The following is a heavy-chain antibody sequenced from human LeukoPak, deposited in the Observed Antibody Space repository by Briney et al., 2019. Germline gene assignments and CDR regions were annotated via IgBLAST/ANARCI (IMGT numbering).Heavy chain of an antibody. Sequence: ASVKVSCKASGYTFTSYGISWVRQAPGQGLEWMGWISAYNGNTNYAQKLQGRVTMTTDTSTSTAYMELRSLRSDDTAVYYCARDLHYYDSSGLRYWGQGTLVTVSS. D-gene: IGHD3-22*01. CDR2: ISAYNGNT. J-gene: IGHJ4*02. CDR3: ARDLHYYDSSGLRY. CDR1: GYTFTSYG. V-gene: IGHV1-18*01.